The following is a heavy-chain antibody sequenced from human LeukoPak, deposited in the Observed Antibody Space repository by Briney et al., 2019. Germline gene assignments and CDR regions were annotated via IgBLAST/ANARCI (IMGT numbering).Heavy chain of an antibody. D-gene: IGHD3-10*01. CDR1: GFTFNSYG. CDR2: ISGSGGST. V-gene: IGHV3-23*01. J-gene: IGHJ4*02. Sequence: AGGSLRLSCAASGFTFNSYGMTWVRQAPGKGLEWVSSISGSGGSTYYADSVNGRFTISRDNSKNTVYPQMNSLGGEDTAVYYCAREIFGSGSYPDYWGQGTLVTVSS. CDR3: AREIFGSGSYPDY.